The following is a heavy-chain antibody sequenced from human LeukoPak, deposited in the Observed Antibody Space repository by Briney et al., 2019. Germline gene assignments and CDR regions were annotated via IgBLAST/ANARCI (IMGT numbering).Heavy chain of an antibody. D-gene: IGHD6-13*01. CDR1: GYTFTSYG. V-gene: IGHV1-18*01. Sequence: ASVKVSCKASGYTFTSYGISWVRQAPGQGLEWMGWISDYNGNTNYAQKLQGRVTMTTDTSTSTAYMELRSLRSDDTAVYYCARDIVGYSSSWYGRNYNYYMDVWGKGTTVTISS. CDR3: ARDIVGYSSSWYGRNYNYYMDV. CDR2: ISDYNGNT. J-gene: IGHJ6*03.